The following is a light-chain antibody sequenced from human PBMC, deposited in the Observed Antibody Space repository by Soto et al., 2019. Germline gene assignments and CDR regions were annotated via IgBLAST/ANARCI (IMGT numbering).Light chain of an antibody. CDR3: QDRSNWPLGT. J-gene: IGKJ1*01. V-gene: IGKV3-11*01. CDR2: DAS. Sequence: EIVLTQSPVTLSLSPGETATLSCRASQSVTNYLAWYQQKPGQAPRLLIYDASTRATGIPARFSGRGSGTDFTLTINGLEREDSAVYYCQDRSNWPLGTFGQGTKVDIK. CDR1: QSVTNY.